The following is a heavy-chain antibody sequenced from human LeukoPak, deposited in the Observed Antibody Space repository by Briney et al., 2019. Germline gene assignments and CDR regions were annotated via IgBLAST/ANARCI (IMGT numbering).Heavy chain of an antibody. V-gene: IGHV4-4*07. Sequence: SETLSLTCTVSGGSISSYYWSWIRQPAGKGLERIGRISTSGSTNYNPSLKSRVTISVDKSKNQFSLKLNSVTAADTAVYYCASGGSSSGYWGQGTLVTVSS. CDR1: GGSISSYY. CDR2: ISTSGST. CDR3: ASGGSSSGY. J-gene: IGHJ4*02. D-gene: IGHD6-6*01.